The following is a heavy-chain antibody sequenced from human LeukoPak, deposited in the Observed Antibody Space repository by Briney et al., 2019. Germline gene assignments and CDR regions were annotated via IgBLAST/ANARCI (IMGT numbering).Heavy chain of an antibody. CDR2: ISAYNGNT. D-gene: IGHD5-18*01. J-gene: IGHJ3*02. Sequence: ASVKVSCKASGYTFTSYGISWVRQVPGQGLEWVGWISAYNGNTNYAQKLQGRVTMTTDTSTSTAYMELRSLRSDDTAVYNCARGHSYGFWGAFDIWGQGTMVTVSS. CDR3: ARGHSYGFWGAFDI. CDR1: GYTFTSYG. V-gene: IGHV1-18*01.